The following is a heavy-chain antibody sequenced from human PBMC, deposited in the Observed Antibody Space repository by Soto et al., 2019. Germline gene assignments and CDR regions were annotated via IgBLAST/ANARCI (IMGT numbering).Heavy chain of an antibody. D-gene: IGHD2-15*01. J-gene: IGHJ6*02. CDR2: ISGSGGNT. CDR3: AKVGYCSGDSCYYYGMDV. V-gene: IGHV3-23*01. CDR1: GFTFSDYA. Sequence: GGSLRLSCAASGFTFSDYAMSWVRQAPGKGLEWASAISGSGGNTYYADSVRGRFTISRDNSRNTLYLKMNSLRADDTAVYYCAKVGYCSGDSCYYYGMDVWGQGTTVTVSS.